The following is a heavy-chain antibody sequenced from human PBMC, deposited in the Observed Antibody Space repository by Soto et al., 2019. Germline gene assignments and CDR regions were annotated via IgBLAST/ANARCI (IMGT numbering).Heavy chain of an antibody. CDR3: ARDGTFGAKGGSLDI. D-gene: IGHD3-16*01. Sequence: PGWSLSLSCASSVFTFRTYGMHWVRQAPGKGLEWVAIFWYDGSNKYYAESVKGRFTISRDNSKNTLYLQMNSLRAEDTAVYYCARDGTFGAKGGSLDIWGQGTMVTVSS. CDR1: VFTFRTYG. CDR2: FWYDGSNK. V-gene: IGHV3-33*01. J-gene: IGHJ3*02.